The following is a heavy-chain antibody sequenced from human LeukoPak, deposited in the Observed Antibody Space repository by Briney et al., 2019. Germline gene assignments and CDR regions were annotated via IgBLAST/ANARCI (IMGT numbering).Heavy chain of an antibody. CDR2: INPNSGGT. CDR1: GYTFTGYY. V-gene: IGHV1-2*02. Sequence: GVSVKVSCKASGYTFTGYYMHWVRQAPGQGLEWMGWINPNSGGTNYAQKFQGRVTMTRDTSISTAYMELSRLRSDDTAVYYCARVLMTTVTTFLSPFDYWGQGTLVTVSS. D-gene: IGHD4-17*01. J-gene: IGHJ4*02. CDR3: ARVLMTTVTTFLSPFDY.